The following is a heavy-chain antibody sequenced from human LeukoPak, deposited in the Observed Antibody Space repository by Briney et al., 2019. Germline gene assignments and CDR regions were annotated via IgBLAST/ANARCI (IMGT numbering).Heavy chain of an antibody. CDR2: IHNSGTT. J-gene: IGHJ4*02. D-gene: IGHD3-10*01. V-gene: IGHV4-34*01. CDR1: GVHFKGEF. CDR3: ARRYYYNLGSFPFDF. Sequence: PSETLSSTCPESGVHFKGEFCSWLRQTKGKRLEWIGEIHNSGTTNYNPSLNSRVTISEDTSKNQFYLNLSSVTAADTAVYYCARRYYYNLGSFPFDFWGQGTLVTVSS.